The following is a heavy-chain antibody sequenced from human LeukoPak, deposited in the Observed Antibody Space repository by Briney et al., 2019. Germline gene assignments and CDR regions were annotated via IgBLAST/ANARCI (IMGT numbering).Heavy chain of an antibody. CDR2: INSDGSST. V-gene: IGHV3-74*01. J-gene: IGHJ4*02. D-gene: IGHD3-10*01. Sequence: GGSLRLSCAASGFTFSSYWMHWVRHAPGKGLVWVSRINSDGSSTSYADSVKGRFTISRDNAKNTLYLQMNSLRAEDTAVYYCAREGYYGPGSYPAYYFDYWGQGTLVTVSS. CDR1: GFTFSSYW. CDR3: AREGYYGPGSYPAYYFDY.